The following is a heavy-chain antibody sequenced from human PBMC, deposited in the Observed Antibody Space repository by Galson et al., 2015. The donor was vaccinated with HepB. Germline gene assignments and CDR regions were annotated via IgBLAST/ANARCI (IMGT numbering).Heavy chain of an antibody. J-gene: IGHJ4*02. D-gene: IGHD1-26*01. Sequence: SLRLSCAASGFAASNYGMTWVRQAPGKGLEWVSSMSTSHGATYYADSVKGRFTISRDESKNTLYLQMDTLRAQDTAMYFCANGGIGGPAGLDYWGQGTLVTVSS. CDR2: MSTSHGAT. CDR1: GFAASNYG. CDR3: ANGGIGGPAGLDY. V-gene: IGHV3-23*01.